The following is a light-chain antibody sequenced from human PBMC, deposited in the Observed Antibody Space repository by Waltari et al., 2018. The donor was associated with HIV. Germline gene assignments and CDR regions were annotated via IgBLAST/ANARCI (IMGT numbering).Light chain of an antibody. CDR2: AAS. J-gene: IGKJ4*01. V-gene: IGKV1-39*01. Sequence: DIQMTQSPSSLSASVGDRVTITCRASQSVSTYLNWYQYKPGKAPKLLIYAASSLQSGVPSRFTGSGSGTEFTLTISSPQPEDVATYYCQSYKSAPFTFGGGTRVEIK. CDR3: QSYKSAPFT. CDR1: QSVSTY.